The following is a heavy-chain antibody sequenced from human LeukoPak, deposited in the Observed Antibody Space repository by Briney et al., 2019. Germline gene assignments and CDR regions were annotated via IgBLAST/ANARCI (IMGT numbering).Heavy chain of an antibody. CDR2: IAGSGATT. CDR1: GFTFSTSA. Sequence: WGSPRLSCAASGFTFSTSAMNWVRQAPGKGLVWVSTIAGSGATTWYADSVKGRFTIFRDNSENTLYLQMNSLRAEDTAVYYCARARFDPWGQGTLVTESS. CDR3: ARARFDP. J-gene: IGHJ5*02. D-gene: IGHD1-26*01. V-gene: IGHV3-23*01.